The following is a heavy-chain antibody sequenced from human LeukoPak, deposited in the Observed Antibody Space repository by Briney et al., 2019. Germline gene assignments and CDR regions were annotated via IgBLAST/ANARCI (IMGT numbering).Heavy chain of an antibody. CDR1: GYSITTGYY. CDR3: ARVPGSAYRYMDV. Sequence: SETLSLTCTVSGYSITTGYYWGWLRQSPGTGLEWIGSISHSATTYYNPSLKSRVTIFLDTSKNQFSLKLTSVTAADTAAYYCARVPGSAYRYMDVWGKGTMVTVSS. CDR2: ISHSATT. J-gene: IGHJ6*03. V-gene: IGHV4-38-2*02. D-gene: IGHD3-10*01.